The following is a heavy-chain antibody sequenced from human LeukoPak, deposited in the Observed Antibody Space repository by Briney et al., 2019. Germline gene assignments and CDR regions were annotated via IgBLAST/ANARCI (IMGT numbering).Heavy chain of an antibody. CDR3: AKDRSSRYDFWSGSFSHYYYYYMDV. V-gene: IGHV3-23*01. J-gene: IGHJ6*03. D-gene: IGHD3-3*01. Sequence: PGGSLRLSCAASGFTFSSYWMSWVRQAPGKGLEWVSAISGGSADYAYSVKGRFSISIDNSKNTLYLQMNSLRAEDTAVYYCAKDRSSRYDFWSGSFSHYYYYYMDVWGKGTTVTVSS. CDR2: ISGGSA. CDR1: GFTFSSYW.